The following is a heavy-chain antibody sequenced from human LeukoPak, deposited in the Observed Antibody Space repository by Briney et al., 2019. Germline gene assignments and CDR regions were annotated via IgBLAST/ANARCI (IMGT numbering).Heavy chain of an antibody. CDR2: FDPEDGET. CDR1: GYTLTELS. V-gene: IGHV1-24*01. Sequence: ASVKVSCKVSGYTLTELSMHWVRQAPGKGLEWMGGFDPEDGETIYAQKFQGRVTMTADTSTDTDYMELSSLRSEDTAVYYCATDLYSIYFDYWGQGTLVTVSS. J-gene: IGHJ4*02. CDR3: ATDLYSIYFDY. D-gene: IGHD2-15*01.